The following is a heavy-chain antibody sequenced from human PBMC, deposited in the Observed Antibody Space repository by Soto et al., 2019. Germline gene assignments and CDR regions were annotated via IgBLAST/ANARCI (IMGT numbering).Heavy chain of an antibody. J-gene: IGHJ6*02. CDR1: GYTFTGYY. V-gene: IGHV1-2*02. D-gene: IGHD1-1*01. CDR2: INPNSGGT. CDR3: VRVLEGSYGMDV. Sequence: ASVQVSCQASGYTFTGYYMHWVRQAPGQGLEWMGWINPNSGGTNYAQKFQGRVTMTRDTSISTAYMELSRLRSDDTAVYYCVRVLEGSYGMDVWGQGTTVSVSS.